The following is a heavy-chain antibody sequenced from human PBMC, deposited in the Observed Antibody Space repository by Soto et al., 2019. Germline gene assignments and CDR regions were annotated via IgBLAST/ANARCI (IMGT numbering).Heavy chain of an antibody. D-gene: IGHD5-12*01. CDR1: GGSVSSGSYY. J-gene: IGHJ4*02. CDR3: ASVTSGYDSSNFDY. Sequence: PSETLSLTCTVSGGSVSSGSYYWSWIRQPPGKGLEWIGYIYYSGSTNYNPSLKSRVTISVDTSKNHFSLRLSSVTAADTAVYYCASVTSGYDSSNFDYWGQGTLVTVSS. V-gene: IGHV4-61*01. CDR2: IYYSGST.